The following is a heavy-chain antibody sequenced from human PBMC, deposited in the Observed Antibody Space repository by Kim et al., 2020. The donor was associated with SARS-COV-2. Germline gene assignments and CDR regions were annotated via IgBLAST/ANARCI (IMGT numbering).Heavy chain of an antibody. CDR2: IYYSGST. V-gene: IGHV4-30-4*01. J-gene: IGHJ3*02. CDR3: ARVMTTAGGTAFDI. CDR1: GGSISSGDYY. D-gene: IGHD4-17*01. Sequence: SETLSLTCTVSGGSISSGDYYWSWIRQPPGKGLEWIGYIYYSGSTYYNPSLKSRVTIAVDTSKNQFSLKLSSVTAADTAGYYCARVMTTAGGTAFDIWGQGTMVTVSS.